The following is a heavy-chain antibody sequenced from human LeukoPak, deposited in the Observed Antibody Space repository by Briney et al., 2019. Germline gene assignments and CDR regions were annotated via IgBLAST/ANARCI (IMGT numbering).Heavy chain of an antibody. V-gene: IGHV3-23*01. CDR2: ISGSGGST. J-gene: IGHJ6*03. CDR3: AKESEYCGGDCIYYMDV. CDR1: GVTFGDYA. D-gene: IGHD2-21*02. Sequence: GGSLRLSCTTSGVTFGDYAMSWVRQAPGKGLEWVSAISGSGGSTYYADSVKGRFTISRDNSKNTLYLQMNSLRAEDTAVYYCAKESEYCGGDCIYYMDVWGKGTTVTVSS.